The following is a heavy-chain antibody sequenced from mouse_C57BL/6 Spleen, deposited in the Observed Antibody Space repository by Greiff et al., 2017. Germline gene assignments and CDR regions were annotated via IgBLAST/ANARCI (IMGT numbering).Heavy chain of an antibody. J-gene: IGHJ2*01. V-gene: IGHV14-4*01. D-gene: IGHD1-1*01. CDR1: GFNIKDDY. CDR2: IDPENGDT. Sequence: EVQLQQSGAELVRPGASVKLSCTASGFNIKDDYMHWVKQRPEQGLEWIGWIDPENGDTEYASKFQGKATITADTSSNTAYLQLSSLTSEDTAVYYCTRDYYGNRDDYWGQGTTLTVSS. CDR3: TRDYYGNRDDY.